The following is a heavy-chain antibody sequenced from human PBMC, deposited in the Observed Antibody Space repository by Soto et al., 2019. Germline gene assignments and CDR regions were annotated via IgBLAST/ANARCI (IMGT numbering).Heavy chain of an antibody. CDR2: IYYSGST. D-gene: IGHD6-6*01. CDR3: ARGGIAARPNWFDP. V-gene: IGHV4-39*07. Sequence: SETLSLTCTVSGGSIISSSYYWGWIRQPPGKGLEWIGSIYYSGSTYYNPSLKSRVTISVDTSKNQFSLKLSSVTAADTAVYYCARGGIAARPNWFDPWGQGTLVTVSS. J-gene: IGHJ5*02. CDR1: GGSIISSSYY.